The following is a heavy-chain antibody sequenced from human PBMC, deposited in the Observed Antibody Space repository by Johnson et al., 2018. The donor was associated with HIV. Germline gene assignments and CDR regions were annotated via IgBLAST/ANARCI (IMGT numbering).Heavy chain of an antibody. J-gene: IGHJ3*02. V-gene: IGHV3-11*01. D-gene: IGHD1-26*01. CDR2: ISSSGSTI. CDR3: ARDRTSGSYSGAAFDI. CDR1: GFTFDDYG. Sequence: QVQLVESGGGVVRPGGSLRLSCAASGFTFDDYGMSWIHQAPGKGLEWVSYISSSGSTIYYADSVKGRFTISRDNAKNSLYLQMNSLRAEDTAVYYCARDRTSGSYSGAAFDIWGQGTMVTVSS.